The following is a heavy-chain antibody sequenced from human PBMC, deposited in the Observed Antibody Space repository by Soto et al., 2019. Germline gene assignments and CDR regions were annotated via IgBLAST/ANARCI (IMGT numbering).Heavy chain of an antibody. CDR2: IKGDGSST. CDR1: GFTFSGRW. D-gene: IGHD6-13*01. Sequence: PGGSLRLSCAASGFTFSGRWMHWVRQAPGKGLVWVSRIKGDGSSTSYADSVKGRFTISRDNAKNTLYLQVNSLRVEDTAVYYCAKDLHDAAADYWGQGTLVTVSS. CDR3: AKDLHDAAADY. J-gene: IGHJ4*02. V-gene: IGHV3-74*01.